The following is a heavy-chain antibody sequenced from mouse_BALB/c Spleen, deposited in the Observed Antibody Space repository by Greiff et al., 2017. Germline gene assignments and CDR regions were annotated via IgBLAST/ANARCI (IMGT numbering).Heavy chain of an antibody. Sequence: EVQLKESGPELVKPGASVKMSCKASGYTFTSYVMHWVKQKPGQGLEWIGYINPYNDGTKYNEKFKGKATLTSDKSSSTAYMELSSLTSEDSAVYYCAPTGTNYFDYWGQGTTLTVSS. J-gene: IGHJ2*01. CDR1: GYTFTSYV. V-gene: IGHV1-14*01. CDR2: INPYNDGT. CDR3: APTGTNYFDY. D-gene: IGHD4-1*02.